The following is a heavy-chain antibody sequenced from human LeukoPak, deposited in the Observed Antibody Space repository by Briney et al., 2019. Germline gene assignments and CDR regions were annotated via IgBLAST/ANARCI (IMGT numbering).Heavy chain of an antibody. J-gene: IGHJ4*02. CDR3: AGRSVDYDILTGYSFDY. Sequence: GASVKVSCKASGYTFTGYYMHWVRQAPGQALEWMGRINPNSGGTNYAQKFQGRVTMTGDTSISTAYMELSRLRSDDTAVYCCAGRSVDYDILTGYSFDYWGQGTLVTVSS. CDR2: INPNSGGT. D-gene: IGHD3-9*01. V-gene: IGHV1-2*06. CDR1: GYTFTGYY.